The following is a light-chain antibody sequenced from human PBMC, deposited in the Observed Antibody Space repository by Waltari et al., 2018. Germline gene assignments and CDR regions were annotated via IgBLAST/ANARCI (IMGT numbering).Light chain of an antibody. V-gene: IGLV3-1*01. CDR1: KLGDKS. CDR2: QGT. CDR3: QAWDSSTYV. Sequence: SFDLTQPPSVSVSPGQTASITCSGDKLGDKSACWYPQKPGQSPVLVIYQGTKRPSAIPERFSGSKSWNTATLTISGTQAVDEADYYCQAWDSSTYVFGTGTKVTVL. J-gene: IGLJ1*01.